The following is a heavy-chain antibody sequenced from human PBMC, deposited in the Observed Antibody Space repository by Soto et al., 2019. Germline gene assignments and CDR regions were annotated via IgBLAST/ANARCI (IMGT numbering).Heavy chain of an antibody. CDR3: AIASSGSPSFVSG. Sequence: GGSLRLSCAASGFTFSSYAMSWVRQAPGKGLEWVSAISGSGGSTYYADSVKGRFTISRDNSKNTLYLQMNSLRAEDMAVYYCAIASSGSPSFVSGWGQGTLVTVSS. D-gene: IGHD3-22*01. V-gene: IGHV3-23*01. CDR2: ISGSGGST. CDR1: GFTFSSYA. J-gene: IGHJ4*02.